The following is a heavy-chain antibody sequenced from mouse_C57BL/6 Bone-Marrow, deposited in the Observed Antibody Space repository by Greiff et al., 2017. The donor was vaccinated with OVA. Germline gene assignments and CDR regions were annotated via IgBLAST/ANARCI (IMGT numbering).Heavy chain of an antibody. CDR1: GYTFTSYW. V-gene: IGHV1-74*01. Sequence: QVQLQQPGAELVKPGASVKVSCKASGYTFTSYWMHWVKQRPGQGLEWIGRIHPSDSDTNYNQKFKGKATLTVDKSSSTAYMQLSSLTSEDSAVYYCAIATTVVVSYYYAMDYWGQGTSVTVSS. CDR3: AIATTVVVSYYYAMDY. J-gene: IGHJ4*01. D-gene: IGHD1-1*01. CDR2: IHPSDSDT.